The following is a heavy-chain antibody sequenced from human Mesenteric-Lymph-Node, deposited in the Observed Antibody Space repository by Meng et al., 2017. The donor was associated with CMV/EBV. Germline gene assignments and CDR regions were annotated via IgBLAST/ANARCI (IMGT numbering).Heavy chain of an antibody. CDR1: SFIGYY. CDR3: AAGRSRGYCSSSSCYHFDY. D-gene: IGHD2-2*01. CDR2: INHSGST. J-gene: IGHJ4*02. Sequence: SFIGYYCSWIRQPPGKGLEWIGEINHSGSTNYNPSLKSRVTISIDTSKNQFSLRLSSVTAADSAVYYCAAGRSRGYCSSSSCYHFDYWGQGTLVTVSS. V-gene: IGHV4-34*13.